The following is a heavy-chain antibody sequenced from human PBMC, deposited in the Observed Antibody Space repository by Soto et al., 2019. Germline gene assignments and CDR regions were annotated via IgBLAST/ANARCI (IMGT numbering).Heavy chain of an antibody. V-gene: IGHV1-18*01. CDR3: ARDVDNSGYYYYGMDV. J-gene: IGHJ6*02. CDR2: ISGYNVYI. Sequence: ASVKVSCKASGHTFTTYGISWVRQAPGQGLEWMGWISGYNVYINYAQKSQGRVTMTTDTSTTTAYMELRSLRSDDTAVYYCARDVDNSGYYYYGMDVWGQGTAVTVSS. CDR1: GHTFTTYG. D-gene: IGHD7-27*01.